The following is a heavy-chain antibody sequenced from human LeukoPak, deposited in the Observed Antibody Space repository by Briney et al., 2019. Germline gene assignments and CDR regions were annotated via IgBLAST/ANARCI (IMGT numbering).Heavy chain of an antibody. CDR2: IYYSGST. CDR3: ARVNDYVWGGNWFDP. CDR1: GGSISSYY. J-gene: IGHJ5*02. V-gene: IGHV4-59*01. D-gene: IGHD3-16*01. Sequence: SETLSPTCTVSGGSISSYYWSWIRQPPGKGREWIGYIYYSGSTNYNPSLRSRVTISVNTSKNQFSLKLSSVTAADTAVYYCARVNDYVWGGNWFDPWGQGTLVTVSS.